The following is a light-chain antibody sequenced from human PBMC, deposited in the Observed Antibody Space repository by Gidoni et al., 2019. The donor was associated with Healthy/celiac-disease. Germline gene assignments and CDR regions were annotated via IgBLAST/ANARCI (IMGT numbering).Light chain of an antibody. J-gene: IGKJ2*01. Sequence: EIVLTQSPGTLSLSPGERATLSCRASQSVSSSYFAWYQQKPSQAPRLLIYGASSRATGIPDRFSGSGSGTDFTLTISRLEPEDFAVYYCQQYGSSETFGQGTKLEIK. CDR1: QSVSSSY. V-gene: IGKV3-20*01. CDR3: QQYGSSET. CDR2: GAS.